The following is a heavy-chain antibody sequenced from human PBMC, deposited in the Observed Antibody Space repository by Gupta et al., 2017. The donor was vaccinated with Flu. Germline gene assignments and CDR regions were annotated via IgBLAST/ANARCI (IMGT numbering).Heavy chain of an antibody. CDR1: GGSFTEYY. J-gene: IGHJ4*02. Sequence: QVHLQQWGAGLLKPSEPLSLTCAVYGGSFTEYYWVWVRQPPGKGLEWLGEVNHGGHTIYNPSFKTRVTISADTSKNQFSLKLTSLSAADTACYFCGRSGNYAALDSWGQGTLVTPSS. V-gene: IGHV4-34*01. D-gene: IGHD3-16*01. CDR3: GRSGNYAALDS. CDR2: VNHGGHT.